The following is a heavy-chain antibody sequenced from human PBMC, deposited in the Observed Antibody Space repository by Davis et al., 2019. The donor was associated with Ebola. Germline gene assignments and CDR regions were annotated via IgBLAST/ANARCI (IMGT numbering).Heavy chain of an antibody. CDR1: GFTFSSYG. CDR2: IWYDGSNK. CDR3: ARDKKAAAGLRGYFDL. V-gene: IGHV3-33*08. J-gene: IGHJ2*01. Sequence: GASLKISCAASGFTFSSYGMHWVRQAPGKGLEWVAVIWYDGSNKYYADSVKGRFTISRDNSKNTLYLQMNSLRAEDTAVYYCARDKKAAAGLRGYFDLWGRGTLVTVSS. D-gene: IGHD6-13*01.